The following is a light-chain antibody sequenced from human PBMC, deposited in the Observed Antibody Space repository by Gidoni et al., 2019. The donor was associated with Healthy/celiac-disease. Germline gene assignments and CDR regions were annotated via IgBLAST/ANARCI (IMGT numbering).Light chain of an antibody. CDR2: GNS. Sequence: QSVLTQPPSVSGAPGQRVTISCTGSSANSGAGYDVHWYQQLPGTAPKLIIYGNSNRPSGVPYRFSGSKSGTSASLAITGLQAEDEADYYCQSYDSSLSGWVFGGGTKLTVL. V-gene: IGLV1-40*01. J-gene: IGLJ3*02. CDR1: SANSGAGYD. CDR3: QSYDSSLSGWV.